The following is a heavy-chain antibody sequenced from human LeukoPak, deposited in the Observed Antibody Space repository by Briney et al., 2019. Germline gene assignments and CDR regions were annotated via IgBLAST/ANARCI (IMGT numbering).Heavy chain of an antibody. D-gene: IGHD1-14*01. CDR1: GFTFSNYW. Sequence: GGSLRLSCAASGFTFSNYWMHWVRQAPGKGLVWVSRINSDGSSTNYADSVKGRFTISRDNAKNTMYLQMNSLRAEDTAVYYCAKVKATGGGAFDIWGQGATVTVSS. J-gene: IGHJ3*02. V-gene: IGHV3-74*01. CDR3: AKVKATGGGAFDI. CDR2: INSDGSST.